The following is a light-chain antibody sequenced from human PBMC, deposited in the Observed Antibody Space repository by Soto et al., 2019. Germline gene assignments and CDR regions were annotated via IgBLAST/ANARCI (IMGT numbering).Light chain of an antibody. CDR2: AAS. Sequence: DIQMTQSPSLLSASVGDSVTIICRASQDIGISLAWFQQKIVEAPRSLIYAASTLQSGVPSKFRGSGSGTDFTLTINTLQPEDFATYYCQQYVNYPYTFGQGSKLEIK. CDR3: QQYVNYPYT. J-gene: IGKJ2*01. V-gene: IGKV1-16*02. CDR1: QDIGIS.